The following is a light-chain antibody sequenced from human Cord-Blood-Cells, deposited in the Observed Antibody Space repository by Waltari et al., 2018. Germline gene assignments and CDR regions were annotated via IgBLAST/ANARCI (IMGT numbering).Light chain of an antibody. V-gene: IGKV3-20*01. CDR3: QQYGSSPYT. J-gene: IGKJ2*01. Sequence: EIVLTPSPGTLSLSPGERATLSCRASQRVSSSYLAWYQQKPGQAPRRLIYGASSRATGIPDRFSGSGSGTDFTLTISRLEPEDFAVYYCQQYGSSPYTFGQGTKLEIK. CDR2: GAS. CDR1: QRVSSSY.